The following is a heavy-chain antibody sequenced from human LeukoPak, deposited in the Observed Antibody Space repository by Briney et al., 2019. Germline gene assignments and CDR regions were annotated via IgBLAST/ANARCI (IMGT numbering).Heavy chain of an antibody. D-gene: IGHD3-22*01. CDR3: ARVLHKRNYDSTTYYGY. J-gene: IGHJ4*02. Sequence: GGSLRLSCGASGFIFSDFSMSWVRQTPGKGLEWVAKMTEYGTEIFYVDSVKGRFTISRDNAKNSLYLQMNSLRAEDTAVYYCARVLHKRNYDSTTYYGYWGQGTLVTVSS. V-gene: IGHV3-7*04. CDR2: MTEYGTEI. CDR1: GFIFSDFS.